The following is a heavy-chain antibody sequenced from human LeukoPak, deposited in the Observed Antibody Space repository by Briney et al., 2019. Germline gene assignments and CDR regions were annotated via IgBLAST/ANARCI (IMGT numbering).Heavy chain of an antibody. Sequence: PGGSLRLSCATSGFDFSTFWMHWVRQAPGKWLVWVARINSDGNIISYADSVKGRFTISRDNAKNTLYLQMSSLRAEDTAVYYCATYLTLDSTWGQGTLVSVSS. CDR2: INSDGNII. V-gene: IGHV3-74*01. J-gene: IGHJ5*02. CDR3: ATYLTLDST. CDR1: GFDFSTFW. D-gene: IGHD6-13*01.